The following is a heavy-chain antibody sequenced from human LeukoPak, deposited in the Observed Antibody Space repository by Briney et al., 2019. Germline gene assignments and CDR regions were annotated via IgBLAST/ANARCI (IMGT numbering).Heavy chain of an antibody. Sequence: ASVKVSCKASGYTFTGYYIHWVRQAPGQGLEWMGWINPNSGGTNYAQKFQGRVTMTRDTSISTAYMELSRLRSDDTAVYYCARDTRSSYLQYYFDYWGQGTLVTVSS. CDR3: ARDTRSSYLQYYFDY. V-gene: IGHV1-2*02. J-gene: IGHJ4*02. CDR2: INPNSGGT. D-gene: IGHD5-24*01. CDR1: GYTFTGYY.